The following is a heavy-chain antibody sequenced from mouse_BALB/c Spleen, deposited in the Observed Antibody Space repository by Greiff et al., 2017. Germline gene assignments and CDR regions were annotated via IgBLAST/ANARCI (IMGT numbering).Heavy chain of an antibody. CDR1: GFTFSSFG. V-gene: IGHV5-17*02. CDR2: ISSGSSTI. Sequence: EVKLMESGGGLVQPGGSRKLSCAASGFTFSSFGMHWVRQAPEKGLEWVAYISSGSSTIYYADTVKGRFTISRDNPKNTLFLQMTSLRSEDTAMYYCARLWMDYWGQGTSVTVSS. J-gene: IGHJ4*01. D-gene: IGHD6-1*01. CDR3: ARLWMDY.